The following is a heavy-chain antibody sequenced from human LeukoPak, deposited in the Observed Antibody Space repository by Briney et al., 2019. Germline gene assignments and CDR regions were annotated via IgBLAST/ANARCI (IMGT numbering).Heavy chain of an antibody. V-gene: IGHV3-23*01. CDR3: ARDWTAAEYYYYGMDV. CDR1: GFTFSSYA. CDR2: ISGSGGST. Sequence: GGSLRLSCAASGFTFSSYAMSWVCQAPGKGLEWVSAISGSGGSTYYADSVKGRFTISRDNSKNTLYLQMNSLRAEDTAVYYCARDWTAAEYYYYGMDVWGQGTTVTVSS. J-gene: IGHJ6*02. D-gene: IGHD3/OR15-3a*01.